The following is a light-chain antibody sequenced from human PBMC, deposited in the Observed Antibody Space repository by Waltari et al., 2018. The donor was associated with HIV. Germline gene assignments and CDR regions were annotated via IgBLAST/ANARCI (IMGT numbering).Light chain of an antibody. Sequence: SYELTQPPSVSVSPGQTASITCSGDKLGAKYACWYQQKPGQSTVLVIYQDSKRPSGIPGRFSGYNSGNTATLTISGTQAMDEADYYCQAWDSSPLFGGGTKLTVL. CDR2: QDS. CDR3: QAWDSSPL. CDR1: KLGAKY. V-gene: IGLV3-1*01. J-gene: IGLJ2*01.